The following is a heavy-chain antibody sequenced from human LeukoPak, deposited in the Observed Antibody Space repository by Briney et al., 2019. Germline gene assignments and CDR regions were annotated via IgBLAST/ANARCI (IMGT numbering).Heavy chain of an antibody. CDR2: IYYSGCT. D-gene: IGHD5-18*01. CDR3: ARVGYSYGFDY. J-gene: IGHJ4*02. CDR1: GGSISSYY. V-gene: IGHV4-59*01. Sequence: SETLSLTCTVSGGSISSYYWSWIRQPPGKGLEWIGYIYYSGCTNYNPSLKSRVTISVDTSKNQFSLKLSSVTAADTAVYYCARVGYSYGFDYWGQGTLVTVSS.